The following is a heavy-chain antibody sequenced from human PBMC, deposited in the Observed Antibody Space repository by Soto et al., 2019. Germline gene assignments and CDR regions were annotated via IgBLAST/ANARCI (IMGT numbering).Heavy chain of an antibody. V-gene: IGHV1-58*02. Sequence: GASAKVSCKASGFDFGSFGIQFLRQTRGRGLEWIGWIVVASGRTNYARQFQGRVAFSRDMSSTTAYMDLYDLKSDDTAVYFCSADHPHTAIGWPVWGQGTTVTVSS. CDR2: IVVASGRT. J-gene: IGHJ6*02. CDR3: SADHPHTAIGWPV. CDR1: GFDFGSFG.